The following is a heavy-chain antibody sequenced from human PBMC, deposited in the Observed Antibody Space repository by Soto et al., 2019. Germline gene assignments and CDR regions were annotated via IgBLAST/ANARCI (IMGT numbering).Heavy chain of an antibody. Sequence: ASVKVSCKASGYTFTSYGISWVRQAPGQGLEWMGWISAYNGNTNYAQKFQGRVTITADKSTSTAYMELSSLRSEDTAVYYCARNTPDSSFPGAPTMRTRMSYLDFGGKGPLVPVS. CDR1: GYTFTSYG. CDR2: ISAYNGNT. J-gene: IGHJ4*02. CDR3: ARNTPDSSFPGAPTMRTRMSYLDF. V-gene: IGHV1-18*01. D-gene: IGHD6-19*01.